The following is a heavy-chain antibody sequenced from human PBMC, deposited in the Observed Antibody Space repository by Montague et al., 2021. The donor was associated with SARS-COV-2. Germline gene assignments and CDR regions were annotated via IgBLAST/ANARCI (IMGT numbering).Heavy chain of an antibody. J-gene: IGHJ6*02. CDR3: TSGREGNYSVMDV. CDR1: GDSVSSNSAT. CDR2: TYYRSKWYN. V-gene: IGHV6-1*01. Sequence: CAISGDSVSSNSATWNWVRQSPSRGLEWLGRTYYRSKWYNDYAVXVRGRVTINPDTSKNQFSLQLNSVTPEDTAIYYCTSGREGNYSVMDVWGQGTTVTVSS. D-gene: IGHD3-10*01.